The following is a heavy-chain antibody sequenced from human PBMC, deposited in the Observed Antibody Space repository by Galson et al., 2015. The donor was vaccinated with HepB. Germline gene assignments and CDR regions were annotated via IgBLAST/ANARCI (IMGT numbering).Heavy chain of an antibody. V-gene: IGHV1-69*02. CDR2: IIPILAIT. CDR1: GGTFSSYT. CDR3: ARNLQEAAGYSYGYLPY. D-gene: IGHD5-18*01. J-gene: IGHJ4*02. Sequence: SVKVSCKASGGTFSSYTISWVRQAPGQGLEWMGRIIPILAITNYAQKFQGRVTITADKSTTTACMELSSLRSEDTAVYYCARNLQEAAGYSYGYLPYWGQGTLVTVSS.